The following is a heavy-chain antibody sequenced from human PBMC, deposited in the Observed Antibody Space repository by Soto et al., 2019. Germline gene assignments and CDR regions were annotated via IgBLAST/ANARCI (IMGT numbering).Heavy chain of an antibody. Sequence: GASVKVSCKASGYTFTGYYMHWVRQAPGQGLEWMGWINPNSGGTNYAQKFQGWVTMTRDTSISTAYMELSRLRSDDTAVYYCARDRDYSTAPYYYGMDVWGQGTTVTVSS. J-gene: IGHJ6*02. CDR2: INPNSGGT. D-gene: IGHD4-4*01. CDR1: GYTFTGYY. CDR3: ARDRDYSTAPYYYGMDV. V-gene: IGHV1-2*04.